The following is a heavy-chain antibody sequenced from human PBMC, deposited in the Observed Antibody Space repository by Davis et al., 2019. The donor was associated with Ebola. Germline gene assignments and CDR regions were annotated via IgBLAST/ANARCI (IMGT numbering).Heavy chain of an antibody. CDR3: ARRGTSSWYAGWFDP. Sequence: SETLSLTCSLSPSSFSSYYWSWIRQPPGKGLEWIGYIYYSGSTNYNPSLKSRVTISVDTSKNQFSLKLSSVTAADTAMYYCARRGTSSWYAGWFDPWGQGTLVTVSS. D-gene: IGHD6-13*01. J-gene: IGHJ5*02. CDR2: IYYSGST. V-gene: IGHV4-59*08. CDR1: PSSFSSYY.